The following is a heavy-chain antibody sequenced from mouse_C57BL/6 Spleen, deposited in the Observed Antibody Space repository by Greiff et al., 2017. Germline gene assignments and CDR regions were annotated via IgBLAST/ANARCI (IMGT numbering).Heavy chain of an antibody. Sequence: VQLQQSGAELVKPGASVKLSCKASGYTFTSYWMQWVKQRPGQGLEWIGEIDPSDSYTNYNQKFKGKATLTVDTASSTAYLQLSSLTSEDSAVYYCARGHSYYFDYWGQGTTLTVSS. CDR1: GYTFTSYW. CDR2: IDPSDSYT. D-gene: IGHD1-2*01. V-gene: IGHV1-50*01. CDR3: ARGHSYYFDY. J-gene: IGHJ2*01.